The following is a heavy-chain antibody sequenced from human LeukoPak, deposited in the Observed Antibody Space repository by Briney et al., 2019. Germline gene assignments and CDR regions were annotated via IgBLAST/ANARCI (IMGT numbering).Heavy chain of an antibody. J-gene: IGHJ4*02. CDR2: ISGSGGST. Sequence: PGGSLRLSCAASGFTFSSYAMSWVRRAPGKGLEWVSAISGSGGSTYYADSVKGRFTISRDNSKNTLYLQMNSLRAEDTAVYYCAKDEGDYYYDRGIDYWGQGTLVTVSS. CDR1: GFTFSSYA. D-gene: IGHD3-22*01. CDR3: AKDEGDYYYDRGIDY. V-gene: IGHV3-23*01.